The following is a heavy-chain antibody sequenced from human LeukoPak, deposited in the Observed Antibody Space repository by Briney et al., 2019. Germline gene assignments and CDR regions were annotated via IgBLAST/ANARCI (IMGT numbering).Heavy chain of an antibody. CDR3: ATDIEDYDSTFAN. D-gene: IGHD3-22*01. J-gene: IGHJ4*02. CDR1: GYTLTAHY. CDR2: INTNSGGT. Sequence: ASVKVSCKASGYTLTAHYIHWVRQAPGQGLEWMGRINTNSGGTKYAQRFQGRVTMTRDTSISTAYMDLSRLGSDDTAVYYCATDIEDYDSTFANWGQGTLVTVPS. V-gene: IGHV1-2*06.